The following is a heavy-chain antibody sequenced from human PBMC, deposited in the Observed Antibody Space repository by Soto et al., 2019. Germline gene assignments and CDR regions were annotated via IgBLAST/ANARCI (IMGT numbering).Heavy chain of an antibody. D-gene: IGHD2-2*01. V-gene: IGHV3-23*01. J-gene: IGHJ6*03. Sequence: VQLLESGGGLVQPGGSLRLSCAASGFTFSSYAMSWVRQAPGKGLEWVSAISGSGGSTYYADSVKGRFTISRDNSKNTLYLQMNSLRAEDTAVYYCAKRSRVEYYYYYYMDVWGKGTTVTVSS. CDR3: AKRSRVEYYYYYYMDV. CDR1: GFTFSSYA. CDR2: ISGSGGST.